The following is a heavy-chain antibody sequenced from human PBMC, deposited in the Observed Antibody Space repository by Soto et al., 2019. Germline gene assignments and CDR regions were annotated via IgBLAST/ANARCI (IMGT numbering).Heavy chain of an antibody. Sequence: PSETLSLTYAVSGGSISGGGYSWSWIRQPPGKGLEWIGYIYHSGSTYYNPSLKSRVTISVDRSKNQFSLKLSSVTAADTAVYYCASSGWYGEGTFDYWGQGTLVTVSS. CDR1: GGSISGGGYS. J-gene: IGHJ4*02. CDR3: ASSGWYGEGTFDY. D-gene: IGHD6-19*01. V-gene: IGHV4-30-2*01. CDR2: IYHSGST.